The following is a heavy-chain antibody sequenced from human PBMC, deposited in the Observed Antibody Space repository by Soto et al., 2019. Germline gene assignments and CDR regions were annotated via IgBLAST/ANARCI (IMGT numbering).Heavy chain of an antibody. Sequence: GSLRLSCAASGFTFSSYAMSWVRQAPGKGLEWVSAISGSGGSTYYADSVKGRFTISRDNSKNTLYLQMNSLRAEDTAVYYCAKYSSPTVTTHYYYYMDVWGKGTTVTVS. CDR3: AKYSSPTVTTHYYYYMDV. J-gene: IGHJ6*03. D-gene: IGHD4-4*01. CDR2: ISGSGGST. CDR1: GFTFSSYA. V-gene: IGHV3-23*01.